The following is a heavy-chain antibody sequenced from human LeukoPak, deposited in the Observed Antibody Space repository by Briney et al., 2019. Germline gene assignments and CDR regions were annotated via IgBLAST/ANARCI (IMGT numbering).Heavy chain of an antibody. D-gene: IGHD6-13*01. CDR1: GFTFTIYA. CDR2: IIVMVGST. J-gene: IGHJ3*02. CDR3: AKGVWRSTWADAFDI. V-gene: IGHV3-23*01. Sequence: GGSRRLSCAASGFTFTIYAMSWVCQAPGKGREWVSAIIVMVGSTYYAGSVKGRFTTSRDTSKNTLYIQIYSLRDEDTAVYYCAKGVWRSTWADAFDIWGQGTMVTVSS.